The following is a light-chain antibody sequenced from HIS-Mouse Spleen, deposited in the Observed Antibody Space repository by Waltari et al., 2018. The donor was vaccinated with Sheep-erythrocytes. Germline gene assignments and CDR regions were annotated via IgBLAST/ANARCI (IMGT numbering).Light chain of an antibody. V-gene: IGLV2-23*01. CDR3: CSYAGSSTPWV. CDR2: EGS. J-gene: IGLJ3*02. CDR1: SSDVGSYNL. Sequence: QSALTQPASVSGSHGQSITISCTGTSSDVGSYNLVSWYQQHPGKAPKLMIYEGSKRPSGVSNRFSGSKSGNTASLTISGLQAEDEADYYCCSYAGSSTPWVFGGGTK.